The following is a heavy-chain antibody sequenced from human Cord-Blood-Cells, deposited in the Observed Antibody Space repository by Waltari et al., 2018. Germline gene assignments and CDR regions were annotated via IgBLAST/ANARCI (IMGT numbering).Heavy chain of an antibody. CDR1: GYSISSGYY. D-gene: IGHD6-13*01. J-gene: IGHJ4*02. V-gene: IGHV4-38-2*01. CDR3: ASGIIAAAGSRVANFDY. Sequence: QVQLQESGPGLVKPSETLSLTCAVSGYSISSGYYWGWIRQPPGKGLEWIGSIYHSGSTYYNPSLKSRVTISVDTSKNQFSLKLSSVTAADTAVYYCASGIIAAAGSRVANFDYWGQGTLVTVSS. CDR2: IYHSGST.